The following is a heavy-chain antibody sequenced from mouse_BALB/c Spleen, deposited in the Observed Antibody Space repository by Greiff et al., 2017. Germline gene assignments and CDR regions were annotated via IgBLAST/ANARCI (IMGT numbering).Heavy chain of an antibody. Sequence: DVQLVESGGGLVKPGGSLKLSCAASGFTFSSYTMSWVRQTPEKRLEWVATISSGGSYTYYPDSVKGRFTISRDNAKNTLYLQMSSLKSEDTAMYYCTRDRYDGAYWGQGTLVTVSA. J-gene: IGHJ3*01. CDR3: TRDRYDGAY. CDR1: GFTFSSYT. D-gene: IGHD2-14*01. CDR2: ISSGGSYT. V-gene: IGHV5-6-4*01.